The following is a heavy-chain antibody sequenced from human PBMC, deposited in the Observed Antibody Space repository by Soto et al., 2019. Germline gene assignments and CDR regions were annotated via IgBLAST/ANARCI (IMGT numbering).Heavy chain of an antibody. CDR2: IYYGGST. CDR3: ARGGYYYENSGQNAYDH. D-gene: IGHD3-22*01. J-gene: IGHJ4*01. V-gene: IGHV4-31*03. Sequence: PSETLSLTCTASGGSISSGGYYWSWIRQHPGKGLEWIGYIYYGGSTYYNPSLKSRATISGDTSKNQFSLKLSSVTAADTAVYYCARGGYYYENSGQNAYDHWGQGILVTVSS. CDR1: GGSISSGGYY.